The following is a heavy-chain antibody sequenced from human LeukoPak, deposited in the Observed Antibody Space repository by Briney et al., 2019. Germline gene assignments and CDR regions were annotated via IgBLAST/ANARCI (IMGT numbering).Heavy chain of an antibody. D-gene: IGHD2-15*01. V-gene: IGHV4-34*01. CDR1: GGSFSGYY. CDR3: VTRLYCSGGSCYSDGYYYYYGMDV. CDR2: INHSGST. Sequence: PSETLSLTCAVYGGSFSGYYWSWIRQPPGKGLEWMGEINHSGSTNYNPSLKSRVTISVDTSKNQFSLKLSFVTAADTAVYYCVTRLYCSGGSCYSDGYYYYYGMDVWGQGTTVTVSS. J-gene: IGHJ6*02.